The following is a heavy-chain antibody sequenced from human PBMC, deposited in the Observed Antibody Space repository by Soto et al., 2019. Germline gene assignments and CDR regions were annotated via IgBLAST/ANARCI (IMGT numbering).Heavy chain of an antibody. V-gene: IGHV3-30*18. CDR2: ISYDGSNK. CDR1: GFTFSSYG. CDR3: AKVTMVRGVTDTDFDY. D-gene: IGHD3-10*01. J-gene: IGHJ4*02. Sequence: PGGSLRLSCAASGFTFSSYGMHWVRQAPGKGLEWVAVISYDGSNKYYADSVKGRFTISRDNSKNTLYLQMNSLRAEDTAVYYCAKVTMVRGVTDTDFDYWGQGTLVTVS.